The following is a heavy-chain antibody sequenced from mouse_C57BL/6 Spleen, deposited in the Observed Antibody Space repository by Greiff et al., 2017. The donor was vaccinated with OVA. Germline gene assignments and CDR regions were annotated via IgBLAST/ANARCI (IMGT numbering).Heavy chain of an antibody. D-gene: IGHD2-5*01. CDR1: GYAFSSSW. Sequence: QVQLQQSGPELVKPGASVKISCKASGYAFSSSWMNWVKQRPGKGLEWIGRIYPGDGDTNYNGKFKGKATLTADKSSSTAYMQLSSLTSEDSAVYFCAREGYYSNRGAMDYWGQGTSVTVSS. J-gene: IGHJ4*01. CDR2: IYPGDGDT. CDR3: AREGYYSNRGAMDY. V-gene: IGHV1-82*01.